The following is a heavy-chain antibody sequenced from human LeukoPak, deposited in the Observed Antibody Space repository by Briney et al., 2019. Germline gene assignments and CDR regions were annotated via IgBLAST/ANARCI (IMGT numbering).Heavy chain of an antibody. V-gene: IGHV3-74*01. D-gene: IGHD6-13*01. Sequence: GGSLRLSCAASGFTFRNSWLHWVRQAPGKGLVWVSRISGDGSTTHYADSVKGRFTISRDNAKNTVYLQLNSLRAEDTAVYYCVKVVAASWGQGTLVTVSS. CDR1: GFTFRNSW. J-gene: IGHJ5*02. CDR3: VKVVAAS. CDR2: ISGDGSTT.